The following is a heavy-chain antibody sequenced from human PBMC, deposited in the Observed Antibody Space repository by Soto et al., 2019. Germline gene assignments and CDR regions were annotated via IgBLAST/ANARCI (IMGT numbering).Heavy chain of an antibody. CDR1: GGSISSSNW. Sequence: QVQLQEPGPGLVKPSGTLSLTCAVSGGSISSSNWWSWVRQPPGKGLEWIGDIYHSGRTNYNPSLKSRVTLSVDKSQNRFSLKLSSVTAADTAVYYCESVSWSYYYGMDVWGQGTTVTVSS. J-gene: IGHJ6*02. V-gene: IGHV4-4*02. CDR3: ESVSWSYYYGMDV. CDR2: IYHSGRT. D-gene: IGHD3-3*01.